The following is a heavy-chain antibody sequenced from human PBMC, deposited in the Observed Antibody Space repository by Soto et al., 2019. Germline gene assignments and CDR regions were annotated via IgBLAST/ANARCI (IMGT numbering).Heavy chain of an antibody. CDR3: ARAGIAVAGMFDY. CDR1: EFTFSSYE. Sequence: LILSCAASEFTFSSYERSWVRQAPGKGLEWVSYISSSGSAIYYADSVKGRFTISRDNAKNSLYLQMNSLRAEDTAVYYCARAGIAVAGMFDYWGQGTLVTVSS. D-gene: IGHD6-19*01. CDR2: ISSSGSAI. J-gene: IGHJ4*02. V-gene: IGHV3-48*03.